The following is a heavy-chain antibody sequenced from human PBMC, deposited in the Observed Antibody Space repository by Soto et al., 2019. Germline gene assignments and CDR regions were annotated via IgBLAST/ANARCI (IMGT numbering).Heavy chain of an antibody. CDR1: GGTFSSYA. V-gene: IGHV1-69*01. J-gene: IGHJ5*02. Sequence: QVQLVQSGAEVKKPGSSVKVSCKASGGTFSSYAISWVRQAPGQGLEWMGGIIPIFGTANYAQKFQGRVTITADESTSTAYMELSSLRSEDTAVYYCARDPRRAAYCGGDCGTWGQGTQVTVSS. CDR2: IIPIFGTA. CDR3: ARDPRRAAYCGGDCGT. D-gene: IGHD2-21*02.